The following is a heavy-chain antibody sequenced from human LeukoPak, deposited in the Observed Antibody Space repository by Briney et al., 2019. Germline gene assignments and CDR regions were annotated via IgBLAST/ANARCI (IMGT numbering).Heavy chain of an antibody. Sequence: GGSLRLSCAASGFSFSSFGMSWVRQAPGRGLQWVSSISGDGRDTFYADSVKGRFTISRDNSKNTLYLQMNSLRAEDTAVYYCAKSGLSRFDYWGQGTVVTVSS. CDR1: GFSFSSFG. D-gene: IGHD4/OR15-4a*01. J-gene: IGHJ4*02. V-gene: IGHV3-23*01. CDR2: ISGDGRDT. CDR3: AKSGLSRFDY.